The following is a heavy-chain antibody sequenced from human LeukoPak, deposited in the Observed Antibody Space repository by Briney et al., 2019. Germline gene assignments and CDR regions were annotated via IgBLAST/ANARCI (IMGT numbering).Heavy chain of an antibody. D-gene: IGHD3-22*01. CDR2: ISSSSSTI. V-gene: IGHV3-48*01. CDR1: GFTFSSYA. Sequence: RGSLRHSCAASGFTFSSYAMHWVGPAPGKGLEWVSYISSSSSTIYYADSVNGRFTISRDNAQQSLYLQMNSLRAEDTPVYYCAIVGNYYHGSGYSSVGYWGQGTLVTVSS. J-gene: IGHJ4*02. CDR3: AIVGNYYHGSGYSSVGY.